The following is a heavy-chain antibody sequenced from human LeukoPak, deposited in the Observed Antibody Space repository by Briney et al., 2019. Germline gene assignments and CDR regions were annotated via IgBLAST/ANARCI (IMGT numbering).Heavy chain of an antibody. J-gene: IGHJ6*02. CDR2: FCWKSGSI. CDR3: AKELLLWFGEFIVPYGMDV. V-gene: IGHV3-9*01. Sequence: GRSLRLSCAASGFTFDDYAMHWVRPAPRTGLGWVSGFCWKSGSIGYADSVKGRFTISRDNAKNSLYLQMNSLRAEDTALYYCAKELLLWFGEFIVPYGMDVWGQGTTVTVSS. D-gene: IGHD3-10*01. CDR1: GFTFDDYA.